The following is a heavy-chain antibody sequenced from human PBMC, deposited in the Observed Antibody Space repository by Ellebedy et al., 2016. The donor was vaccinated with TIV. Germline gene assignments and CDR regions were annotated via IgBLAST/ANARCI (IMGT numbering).Heavy chain of an antibody. D-gene: IGHD1-26*01. V-gene: IGHV3-53*01. CDR1: GFTFSSYA. CDR3: ARALGRWELPGY. Sequence: GESLKISCAASGFTFSSYAMNWVRQAPGKGLEWVSVIYSGGSTYYADSVKGRFTISRDNSKNTLYLQMNSLRAEDTAVYYCARALGRWELPGYWGQGTLVTVSS. CDR2: IYSGGST. J-gene: IGHJ4*02.